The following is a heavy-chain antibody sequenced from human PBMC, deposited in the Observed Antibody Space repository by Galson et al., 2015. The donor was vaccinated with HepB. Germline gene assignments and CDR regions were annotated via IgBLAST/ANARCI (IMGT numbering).Heavy chain of an antibody. CDR2: ISYDGSNK. J-gene: IGHJ4*02. CDR1: GFTFSSYG. V-gene: IGHV3-30*18. D-gene: IGHD3-22*01. Sequence: SLRLSCAASGFTFSSYGMHWVRQAPGKGLEWVAVISYDGSNKYYADSVKGRFTISRDNSKNTLFLQMNSLRAEDTAVYYCAKPLEGYDISEDGEDYFDYWGQGTLVTVSS. CDR3: AKPLEGYDISEDGEDYFDY.